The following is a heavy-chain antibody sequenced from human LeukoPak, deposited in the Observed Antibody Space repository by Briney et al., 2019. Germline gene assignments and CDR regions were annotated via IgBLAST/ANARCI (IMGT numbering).Heavy chain of an antibody. CDR2: IIPIFGTA. CDR1: GGTFSSYA. D-gene: IGHD4-17*01. J-gene: IGHJ4*02. CDR3: ARGGRTVTPNIVYFDY. V-gene: IGHV1-69*05. Sequence: SSVTVSCKASGGTFSSYAISWVRQAPGQGLEWMGGIIPIFGTANYAQKFQGRVTITTDESTSTAYLELSSLRSEDTAVYYCARGGRTVTPNIVYFDYWGQGTLVTVSS.